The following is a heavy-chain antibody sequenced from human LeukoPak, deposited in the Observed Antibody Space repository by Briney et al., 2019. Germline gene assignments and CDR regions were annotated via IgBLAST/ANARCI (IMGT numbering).Heavy chain of an antibody. D-gene: IGHD2-15*01. CDR3: ARTPMFYFYGMGV. Sequence: GGSLRLSCAASGFTVSSNYMNWVRQAPGKGLEWVSVIYSGGNTYYADSVKGRFTISRDNSKNTVYLQMNSLRAEDTAVYYCARTPMFYFYGMGVWGRGTTVTVSS. V-gene: IGHV3-66*01. CDR1: GFTVSSNY. CDR2: IYSGGNT. J-gene: IGHJ6*02.